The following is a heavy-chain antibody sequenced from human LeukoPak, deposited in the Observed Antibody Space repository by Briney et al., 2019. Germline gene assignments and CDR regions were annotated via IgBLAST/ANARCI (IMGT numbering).Heavy chain of an antibody. CDR2: IIPILGIA. J-gene: IGHJ1*01. CDR1: GGTFSIYA. Sequence: SVKVSCKASGGTFSIYAISWVRQAPGQGLEWMGRIIPILGIANYAQKFQGRVTITADKSTSTAYMELSSLRSEDTAVYYCASGPCSSTSCYRSAEYFQHWGQGTLVTVSS. V-gene: IGHV1-69*04. D-gene: IGHD2-2*02. CDR3: ASGPCSSTSCYRSAEYFQH.